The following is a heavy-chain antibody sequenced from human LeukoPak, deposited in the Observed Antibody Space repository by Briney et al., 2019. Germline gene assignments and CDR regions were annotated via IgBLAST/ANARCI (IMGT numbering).Heavy chain of an antibody. CDR3: AREALATIYFDY. Sequence: PSETLSLTCTVSGGSVSSGSYYWSWIRQPPGKGLEWIGYIYYSGSTNYNPSLKSRATISVDTSKNQFSLKLSSVTAADTAVYYCAREALATIYFDYWGQGTLVTVSS. CDR2: IYYSGST. CDR1: GGSVSSGSYY. D-gene: IGHD1-26*01. V-gene: IGHV4-61*01. J-gene: IGHJ4*02.